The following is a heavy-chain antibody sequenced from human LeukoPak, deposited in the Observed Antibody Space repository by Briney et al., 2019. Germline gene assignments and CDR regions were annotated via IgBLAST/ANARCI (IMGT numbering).Heavy chain of an antibody. CDR3: ARDLSGVTGYTYGRGIDY. D-gene: IGHD5-18*01. CDR2: ISYDGSNK. Sequence: GGSLRLSCAASGFTFSTYGMHWVRQTPGKGLEWVAVISYDGSNKYYTDSVKGRFTISRDNAKTSLYLQMNSLRAEDTAVYYCARDLSGVTGYTYGRGIDYWGQGTLVTVSS. V-gene: IGHV3-30*03. J-gene: IGHJ4*02. CDR1: GFTFSTYG.